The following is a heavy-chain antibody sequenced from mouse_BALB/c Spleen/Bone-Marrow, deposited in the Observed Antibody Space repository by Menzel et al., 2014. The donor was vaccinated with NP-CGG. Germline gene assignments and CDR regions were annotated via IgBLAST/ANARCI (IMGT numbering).Heavy chain of an antibody. V-gene: IGHV1-84*02. CDR2: IYPGSGNT. CDR1: GYTFTDYY. Sequence: QVQLQQSGPELVKPGASVKISCKASGYTFTDYYINWVKQKPGRGLEWIGWIYPGSGNTKYNEKFKGKATLTVDTSSSTAYMQLSSLTSEDTAVYFCARSGGYYVRFAYWGQGTLVTVSA. D-gene: IGHD2-3*01. J-gene: IGHJ3*01. CDR3: ARSGGYYVRFAY.